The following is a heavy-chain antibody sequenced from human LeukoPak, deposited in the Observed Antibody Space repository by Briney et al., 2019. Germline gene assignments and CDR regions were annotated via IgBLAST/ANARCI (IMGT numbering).Heavy chain of an antibody. CDR2: ISFDGSNK. CDR1: GFTFGDYA. Sequence: GGSLRLSCTASGFTFGDYAMSWVRQAPGKGLEWVAVISFDGSNKYYADSVKGRFTISRDNSKNTLYLQMSSLRSDDTAVYYCAKDRDSTTPLFSNLDVWGKGTTVTVSS. D-gene: IGHD2-2*01. V-gene: IGHV3-30*04. CDR3: AKDRDSTTPLFSNLDV. J-gene: IGHJ6*04.